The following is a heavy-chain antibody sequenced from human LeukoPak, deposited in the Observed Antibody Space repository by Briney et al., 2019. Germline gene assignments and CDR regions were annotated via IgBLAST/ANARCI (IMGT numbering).Heavy chain of an antibody. CDR3: ARGRTTVSGWFDP. V-gene: IGHV1-18*01. J-gene: IGHJ5*02. CDR1: GYTFTSYG. D-gene: IGHD4-17*01. Sequence: ASVKVSCKASGYTFTSYGISWVRQAPGQGLEWMGWISAYNGNTNYAQKIQGRVTMTRDTSTSTVYMELSSLRSEDTAIYYCARGRTTVSGWFDPWGQGTLVTVSS. CDR2: ISAYNGNT.